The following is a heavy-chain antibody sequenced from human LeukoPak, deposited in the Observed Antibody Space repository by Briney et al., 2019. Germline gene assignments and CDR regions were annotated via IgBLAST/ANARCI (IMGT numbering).Heavy chain of an antibody. J-gene: IGHJ4*02. CDR1: GFIFSSYS. CDR3: AKDFVVVPGNVNYFAF. CDR2: ISSGSSTI. Sequence: GGSLRLSCAASGFIFSSYSMNWVRQAPGKGLEWVSYISSGSSTIYYADSVKGRFTISRENSKNRLYLQMNRLRAEDTAVYYCAKDFVVVPGNVNYFAFWGQGTLVTVSS. V-gene: IGHV3-48*01. D-gene: IGHD2-21*02.